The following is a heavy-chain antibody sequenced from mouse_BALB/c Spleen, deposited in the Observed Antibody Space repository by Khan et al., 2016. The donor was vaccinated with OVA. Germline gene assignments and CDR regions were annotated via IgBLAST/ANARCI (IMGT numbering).Heavy chain of an antibody. CDR2: INTETGEP. D-gene: IGHD2-5*01. J-gene: IGHJ3*01. Sequence: QIQLVQSGPELKKPGETVKISCKASGYTFTDYSMHWVKQAPGKGLKWIGWINTETGEPTYAEDFKGRFAFSLETSASTAYLQINNLKNEDTATCFDASDFLDDYYSSTFADWGEGTMVLVAA. CDR1: GYTFTDYS. V-gene: IGHV9-2-1*01. CDR3: ASDFLDDYYSSTFAD.